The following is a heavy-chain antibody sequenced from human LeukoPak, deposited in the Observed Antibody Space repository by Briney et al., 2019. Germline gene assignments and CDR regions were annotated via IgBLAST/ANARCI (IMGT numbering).Heavy chain of an antibody. V-gene: IGHV1-69*05. D-gene: IGHD3-22*01. CDR3: ARGGIVVAAGGAFDI. CDR1: GGTFSSYA. CDR2: IIPIFGTA. J-gene: IGHJ3*02. Sequence: PWASVKVSCKASGGTFSSYAISWVRQAPGQGLEWMGGIIPIFGTANYAQKFQGRVTITTDESTSTAYMELSSLRSEDTAVYYCARGGIVVAAGGAFDIWGQGTMVTVSS.